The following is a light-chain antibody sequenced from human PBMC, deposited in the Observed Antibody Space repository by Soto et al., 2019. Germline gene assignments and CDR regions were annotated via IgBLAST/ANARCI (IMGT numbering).Light chain of an antibody. CDR1: QSITTW. CDR3: QQYNSYSADT. V-gene: IGKV1-5*01. J-gene: IGKJ2*01. CDR2: DAS. Sequence: DIQMTQSPSALSASIGDRVTITCRASQSITTWLAWYQHKPGKAPKLLIYDASSLESGVPSRFSGSGSGTEFTLTISSLQPDDFATYYCQQYNSYSADTFGQGTKLEIK.